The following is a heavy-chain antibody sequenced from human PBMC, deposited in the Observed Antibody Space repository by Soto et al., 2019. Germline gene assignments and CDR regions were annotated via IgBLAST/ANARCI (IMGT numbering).Heavy chain of an antibody. CDR1: GFTFSNAW. D-gene: IGHD3-10*01. Sequence: PGGSLRLSCAASGFTFSNAWMSWVRQAPGKGLEWVGRIKSKTDGGTTDYAAPVKGRFTISRDDSKNTLYLQMNSLKTEDTAVYYCTTDPPRITWNYYYYGMDVWGQGTTVTVSS. CDR2: IKSKTDGGTT. J-gene: IGHJ6*02. V-gene: IGHV3-15*01. CDR3: TTDPPRITWNYYYYGMDV.